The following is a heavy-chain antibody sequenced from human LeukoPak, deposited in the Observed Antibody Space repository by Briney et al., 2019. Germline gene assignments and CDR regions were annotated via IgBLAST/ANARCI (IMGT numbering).Heavy chain of an antibody. D-gene: IGHD5-18*01. CDR3: ARSFLDTAIPYGMDV. J-gene: IGHJ6*02. Sequence: SETLSLTCTVSGGSISSGSYYWSWIRQPAGKGLKWIGHIYTRGSTNYNPSLKSRVTISVDSSKNQFSLKLSSVTAADTAVYYCARSFLDTAIPYGMDVWGQGTTVAVSS. CDR1: GGSISSGSYY. CDR2: IYTRGST. V-gene: IGHV4-61*09.